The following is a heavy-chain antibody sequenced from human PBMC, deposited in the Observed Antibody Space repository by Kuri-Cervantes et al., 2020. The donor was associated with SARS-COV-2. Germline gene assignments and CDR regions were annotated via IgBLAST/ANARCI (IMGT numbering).Heavy chain of an antibody. V-gene: IGHV3-30*18. D-gene: IGHD5-18*01. J-gene: IGHJ4*02. Sequence: GASLKIHCAASGFTFSSYGMHWVRQAPGKGLEWVAVISYDGSNKYYADSVKGRFTISRDNSKNTLYLQMNSLRAEDTAVYYCAKDRNPSWIQAWFDYWGQGTLVTVSS. CDR2: ISYDGSNK. CDR3: AKDRNPSWIQAWFDY. CDR1: GFTFSSYG.